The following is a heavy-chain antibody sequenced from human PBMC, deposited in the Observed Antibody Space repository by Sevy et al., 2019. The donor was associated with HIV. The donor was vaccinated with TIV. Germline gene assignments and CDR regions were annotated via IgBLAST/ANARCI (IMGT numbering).Heavy chain of an antibody. V-gene: IGHV3-33*01. CDR3: AREERSGTTTSFDY. Sequence: GSLRLSCAASGFTFSDYGMHWVRQAPGKGLEWVAVIWSDGSNKYYGDSVKGRFTISRDSSKNTLFLQMNSLRVDDTAVYYCAREERSGTTTSFDYWAREPWSPSPQ. CDR1: GFTFSDYG. CDR2: IWSDGSNK. D-gene: IGHD1-7*01. J-gene: IGHJ4*02.